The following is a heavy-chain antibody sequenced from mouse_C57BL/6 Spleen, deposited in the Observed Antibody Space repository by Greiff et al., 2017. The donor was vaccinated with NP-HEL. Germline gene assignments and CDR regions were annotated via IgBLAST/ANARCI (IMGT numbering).Heavy chain of an antibody. CDR3: TSNYVDAMDY. D-gene: IGHD2-1*01. J-gene: IGHJ4*01. Sequence: EVQLQQSGAELVRPGASVKLSCTASGFNIKDDYMHWVKQRPEQGLEWIGWIDPENGDTESASKFQGKATITADTSSNTAYLQLSSLTSEDTAVYYCTSNYVDAMDYWGQGTSVTVSS. V-gene: IGHV14-4*01. CDR1: GFNIKDDY. CDR2: IDPENGDT.